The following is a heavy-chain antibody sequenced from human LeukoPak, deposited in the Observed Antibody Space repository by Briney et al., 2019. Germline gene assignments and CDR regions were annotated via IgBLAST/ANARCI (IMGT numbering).Heavy chain of an antibody. CDR1: GGSISSGGYY. J-gene: IGHJ5*02. D-gene: IGHD1-1*01. V-gene: IGHV4-31*03. CDR3: ATETPANWNDEGWFDP. CDR2: IYYIGST. Sequence: SETLSLTCTVSGGSISSGGYYWSWIRQHPGKGLEWIGYIYYIGSTYYNPSLKSRVTISVDTSKNQFSLKLSSVTAADTAVYYCATETPANWNDEGWFDPWGQGTLVTVSS.